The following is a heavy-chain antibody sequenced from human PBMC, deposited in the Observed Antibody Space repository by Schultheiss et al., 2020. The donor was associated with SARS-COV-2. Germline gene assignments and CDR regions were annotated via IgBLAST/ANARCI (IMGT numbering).Heavy chain of an antibody. Sequence: SETLSLTCTVSGGSISSYYWSWIRQPPGKGLEWIGEINHSGSTNYNPSLKSRVTISVDTSKNQFSLKLSSVTAADTAVYYCARLTVDTLNWFDPWGQGTLVTVSS. CDR2: INHSGST. CDR3: ARLTVDTLNWFDP. J-gene: IGHJ5*02. V-gene: IGHV4-34*09. CDR1: GGSISSYY. D-gene: IGHD1-14*01.